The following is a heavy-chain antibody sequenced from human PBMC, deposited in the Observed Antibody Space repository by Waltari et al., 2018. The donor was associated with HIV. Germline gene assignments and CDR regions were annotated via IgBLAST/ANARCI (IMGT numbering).Heavy chain of an antibody. CDR1: GFTLSSYS. J-gene: IGHJ6*02. D-gene: IGHD3-16*01. CDR2: ISSSSSYI. CDR3: ARDFWGGYYYGMDV. Sequence: EVQLVESGGGVVEPGGALGVSCAAPGFTLSSYSKNWVRPAPGKGLEWVSSISSSSSYIYYADSVKGRFTISRDNAKNSLYLQMNSLRAEDTAVYYCARDFWGGYYYGMDVWGQGTTVTVSS. V-gene: IGHV3-21*01.